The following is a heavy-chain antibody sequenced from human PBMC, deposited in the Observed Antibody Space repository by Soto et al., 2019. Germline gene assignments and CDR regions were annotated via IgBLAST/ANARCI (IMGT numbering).Heavy chain of an antibody. V-gene: IGHV3-30*03. CDR3: ATNIVVVVAAPTFDY. J-gene: IGHJ4*02. Sequence: QVQLVESGGGVVQPGRSLRLSCAASGFTFSSYGMHWVRQAPGKGLEWVAVISYDGSNKYYADSVKGRLTISRDNSKNTLYLQMNSLRAEDTAVYYCATNIVVVVAAPTFDYWGQGTLVTVSS. CDR1: GFTFSSYG. D-gene: IGHD2-15*01. CDR2: ISYDGSNK.